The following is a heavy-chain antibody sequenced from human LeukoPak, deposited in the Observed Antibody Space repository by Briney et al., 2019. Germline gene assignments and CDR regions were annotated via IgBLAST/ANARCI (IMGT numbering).Heavy chain of an antibody. CDR1: GFTFRSYS. Sequence: GGTLRLSCAASGFTFRSYSMSWVRQAPRKGLEWGSAISGSGGSTYYADSVKGRFTISRDNSKNTLYLQMNSLRAEDTAVYYCAKGGSVKGNYFDYWGQGTLVTVSS. CDR2: ISGSGGST. CDR3: AKGGSVKGNYFDY. D-gene: IGHD4-17*01. J-gene: IGHJ4*02. V-gene: IGHV3-23*01.